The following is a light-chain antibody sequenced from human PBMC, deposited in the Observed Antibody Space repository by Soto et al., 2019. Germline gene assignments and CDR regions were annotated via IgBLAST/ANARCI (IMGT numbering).Light chain of an antibody. J-gene: IGKJ1*01. CDR3: MQALQTPLT. V-gene: IGKV2-28*01. Sequence: EIVMTQSPLSLPVTPGEPASISCRSSQSLLQGDGYNYLDWYLQKPGQSPQLLLYLASNRASGVPDWFSGSGSGTDFTLKISRVEDEDVGVYYCMQALQTPLTFGQGTKVDIK. CDR1: QSLLQGDGYNY. CDR2: LAS.